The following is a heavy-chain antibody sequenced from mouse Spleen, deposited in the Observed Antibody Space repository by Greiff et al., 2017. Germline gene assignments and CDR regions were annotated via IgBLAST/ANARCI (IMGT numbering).Heavy chain of an antibody. D-gene: IGHD2-1*01. J-gene: IGHJ1*01. CDR1: GFNIKDYY. CDR3: NARDGNYWYFDV. Sequence: DVQLVESGAELVRSGASVKLSCTASGFNIKDYYMHWVKQRPEQGLEWIGWIDPENGDTEYAPKFQGKATMTADTSSNTAYLQLSSLTSEDTAVYYCNARDGNYWYFDVWGAGTTVTVSS. V-gene: IGHV14-4*02. CDR2: IDPENGDT.